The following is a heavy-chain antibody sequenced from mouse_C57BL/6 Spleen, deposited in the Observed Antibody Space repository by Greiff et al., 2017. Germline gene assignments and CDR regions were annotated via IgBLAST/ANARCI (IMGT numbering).Heavy chain of an antibody. D-gene: IGHD2-14*01. CDR2: INPSSGYT. CDR1: GYTFTSYT. Sequence: QVHVKQSGAELARPGASVKMSCKASGYTFTSYTMHWVKQRPGQGLEWIGYINPSSGYTKYNQKFKDKATLTADKSSSTAYMQLSSLTSEDSAVYCCARENPRYGFGYWGQGNPRTVSS. J-gene: IGHJ2*01. V-gene: IGHV1-4*01. CDR3: ARENPRYGFGY.